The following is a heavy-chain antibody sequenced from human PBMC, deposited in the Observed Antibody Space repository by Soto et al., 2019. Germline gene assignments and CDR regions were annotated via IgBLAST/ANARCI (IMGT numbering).Heavy chain of an antibody. Sequence: GASLKISWKGSGYSFTSYWIGWVRQMPGEGMELMGIIYPGDSDTKYSPSFQGQVTISADKSISTAYLQWTSLNASDTAMYYGAGDCRVRSYYQLSPQFESGGPGTVVTGSS. J-gene: IGHJ4*02. D-gene: IGHD1-26*01. CDR2: IYPGDSDT. CDR1: GYSFTSYW. V-gene: IGHV5-51*01. CDR3: AGDCRVRSYYQLSPQFES.